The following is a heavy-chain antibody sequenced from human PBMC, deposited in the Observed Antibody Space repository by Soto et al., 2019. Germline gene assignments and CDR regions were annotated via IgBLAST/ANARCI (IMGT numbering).Heavy chain of an antibody. J-gene: IGHJ4*02. CDR2: IYYSGST. D-gene: IGHD6-25*01. Sequence: SETLSLTCTVSGGSISSGGYYWSWIRQHPGKGLEWIGYIYYSGSTYYNPSLKSRVTISVDTSKNQFSLKLSSVTAADTAVYYCASAGIAAAYFDYWGQGTLVTVPS. CDR1: GGSISSGGYY. V-gene: IGHV4-31*03. CDR3: ASAGIAAAYFDY.